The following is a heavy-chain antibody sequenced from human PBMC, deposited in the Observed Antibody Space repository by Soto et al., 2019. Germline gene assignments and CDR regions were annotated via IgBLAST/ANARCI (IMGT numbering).Heavy chain of an antibody. D-gene: IGHD2-2*01. Sequence: QVQLVQSGAEVKKPGASVKVSCKASGYTFTSYYMHWVRQAPGQGLEWMGIINPSGGSTSYAQKFHGRVTMTRDTYTSTGYMELSSLRSEDTAVYYCARDMGSIVVVPAAIDYWGQGTLVTVSS. CDR3: ARDMGSIVVVPAAIDY. CDR2: INPSGGST. CDR1: GYTFTSYY. V-gene: IGHV1-46*03. J-gene: IGHJ4*02.